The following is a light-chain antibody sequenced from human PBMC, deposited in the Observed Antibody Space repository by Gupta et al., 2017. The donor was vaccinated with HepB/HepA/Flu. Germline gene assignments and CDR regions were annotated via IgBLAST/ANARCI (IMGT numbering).Light chain of an antibody. Sequence: QSALTQPRSVSGSPGPSVTISCTETSSDVGGYNYVSWYQQHPGKAPKLMVYDVSKRPSGVPDRFSGSKSGNTASLTISGLQAEDEADYYCSSYAGTYTWVFGGGTKLTVL. CDR2: DVS. V-gene: IGLV2-11*01. CDR1: SSDVGGYNY. J-gene: IGLJ3*02. CDR3: SSYAGTYTWV.